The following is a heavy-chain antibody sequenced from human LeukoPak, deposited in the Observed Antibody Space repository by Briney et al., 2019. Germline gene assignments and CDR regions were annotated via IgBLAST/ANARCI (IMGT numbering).Heavy chain of an antibody. Sequence: SVKVSCKASGYTFTSYYMHWVRQAPGQGLEWMGGIIPIFGTANYAQKFQGRVTITADESTSTAYMELSSLRSEDTAVYYCARDSLGIAARVNDYWGQGTLVTVSS. CDR2: IIPIFGTA. V-gene: IGHV1-69*13. CDR1: GYTFTSYY. J-gene: IGHJ4*02. CDR3: ARDSLGIAARVNDY. D-gene: IGHD6-6*01.